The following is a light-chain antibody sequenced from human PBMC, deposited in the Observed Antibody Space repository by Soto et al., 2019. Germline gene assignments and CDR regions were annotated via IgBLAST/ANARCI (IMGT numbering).Light chain of an antibody. CDR3: QQYHTWPIT. CDR1: QSPSSS. J-gene: IGKJ4*01. V-gene: IGKV3-15*01. Sequence: EFVLTQSPGTLSLSPGERATLSCRASQSPSSSYFAWYQQKPGQAPRLLISGASTGATGIPARFSGSGSGTEFTLTISSLQSEDCAIYYCQQYHTWPITFGGGTKVDIK. CDR2: GAS.